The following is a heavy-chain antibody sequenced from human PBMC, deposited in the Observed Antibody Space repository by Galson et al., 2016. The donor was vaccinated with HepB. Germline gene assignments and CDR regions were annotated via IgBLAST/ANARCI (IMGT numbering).Heavy chain of an antibody. CDR3: AREIPHMVHGGLDY. J-gene: IGHJ4*02. V-gene: IGHV3-33*08. Sequence: SLRLSCAASGFTFSSYSMHWVRQAPGKGLEWVAVIWYDGSYKYYADSVEGRFTISRDISENTVYLQMNSLRGEDTAVYYCAREIPHMVHGGLDYWGQGTLVTVSS. CDR1: GFTFSSYS. D-gene: IGHD2-2*02. CDR2: IWYDGSYK.